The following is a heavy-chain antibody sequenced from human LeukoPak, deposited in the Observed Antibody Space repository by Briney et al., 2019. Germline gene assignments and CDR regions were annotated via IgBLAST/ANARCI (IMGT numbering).Heavy chain of an antibody. J-gene: IGHJ6*02. D-gene: IGHD3-3*01. CDR3: ARGGGIFGVLTTAHYYGIDV. Sequence: SVTVSCTASGGTFSIYAISWVRQAPGQGLEWMGGIIPIFGTANYAQKFQGRVTITADESTSTAYMELSLLKFEDTAVYYCARGGGIFGVLTTAHYYGIDVWGQGTTVTVSS. V-gene: IGHV1-69*13. CDR1: GGTFSIYA. CDR2: IIPIFGTA.